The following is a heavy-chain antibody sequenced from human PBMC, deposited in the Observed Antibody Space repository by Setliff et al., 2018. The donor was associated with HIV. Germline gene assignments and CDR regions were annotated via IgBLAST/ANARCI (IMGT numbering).Heavy chain of an antibody. CDR3: ARGRHYSSSAPFGIDF. CDR1: GGSISSGSYY. CDR2: IYTSGST. V-gene: IGHV4-61*02. D-gene: IGHD6-6*01. J-gene: IGHJ4*02. Sequence: SETLSLTCTVSGGSISSGSYYWSWIRQPAGKGLEWIGRIYTSGSTNYNPSLKSRVTISVDTSKNQFSLKLSSVTAADTALYYCARGRHYSSSAPFGIDFWGQGTLVTVSS.